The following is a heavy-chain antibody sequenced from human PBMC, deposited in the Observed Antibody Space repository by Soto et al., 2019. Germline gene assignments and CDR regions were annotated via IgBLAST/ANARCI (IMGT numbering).Heavy chain of an antibody. J-gene: IGHJ4*02. CDR2: IIPNLGIT. CDR1: GGTLSSYT. D-gene: IGHD2-15*01. Sequence: SVKVSCKASGGTLSSYTFSWVRQAPGQGLEWMGRIIPNLGITNYAQKFQGRITIIVDKSTSTAYMELSSLRSEDTAVYYCARDKGYCSGASCPDFNYWGQGTLVTVSS. CDR3: ARDKGYCSGASCPDFNY. V-gene: IGHV1-69*04.